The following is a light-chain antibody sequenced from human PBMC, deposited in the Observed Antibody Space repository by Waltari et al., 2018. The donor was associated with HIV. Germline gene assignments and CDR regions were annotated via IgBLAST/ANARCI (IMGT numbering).Light chain of an antibody. CDR3: QSYGSSLSGPYVI. V-gene: IGLV1-40*01. J-gene: IGLJ2*01. CDR2: GNN. CDR1: SSNIGAGYD. Sequence: QSVLTQPPSVSGAPGQRVTISCTGSSSNIGAGYDVHWYQQLPGTTPKLLIYGNNNRPSGVPDRFAGSKSGTSASLAITGLQAEDEADYYCQSYGSSLSGPYVIFGGGTKLTVL.